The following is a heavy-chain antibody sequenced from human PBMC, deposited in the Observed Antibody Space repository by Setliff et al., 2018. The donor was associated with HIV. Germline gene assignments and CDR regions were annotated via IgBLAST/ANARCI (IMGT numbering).Heavy chain of an antibody. J-gene: IGHJ5*02. D-gene: IGHD2-15*01. V-gene: IGHV1-18*01. Sequence: ASVKVSCKASGYTFSSYGISWVRQAPGQGLEWMGWISPSHGYTAYAQKFRDRVTLTTDTSTSTAYMEIKSLTSHDTAVYYCARGYCGGGICYSPNWLDPWGQGTLVTVS. CDR1: GYTFSSYG. CDR3: ARGYCGGGICYSPNWLDP. CDR2: ISPSHGYT.